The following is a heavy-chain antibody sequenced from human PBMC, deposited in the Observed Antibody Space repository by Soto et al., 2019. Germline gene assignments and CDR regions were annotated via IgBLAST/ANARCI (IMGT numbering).Heavy chain of an antibody. Sequence: EVQLVESGGDLVQTGRSLRLSCAASGFTFDDYAMHWVRQAPGKGLEWVSGISWNSGRIGYADSVKGRFTISRDNARNALYLQMNSLRAEDTALYYCAKDLEDTVVWGVMAVWGKGNTVTVSS. CDR1: GFTFDDYA. CDR3: AKDLEDTVVWGVMAV. D-gene: IGHD3-10*01. J-gene: IGHJ6*04. V-gene: IGHV3-9*01. CDR2: ISWNSGRI.